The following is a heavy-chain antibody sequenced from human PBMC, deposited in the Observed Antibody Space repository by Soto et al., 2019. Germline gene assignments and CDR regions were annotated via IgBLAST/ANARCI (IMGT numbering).Heavy chain of an antibody. J-gene: IGHJ4*02. V-gene: IGHV1-46*02. CDR2: INLRGGTT. CDR3: ARGPDDSDVPRWDH. D-gene: IGHD4-17*01. Sequence: QVQLVQSGPEVRKPGASVRLSCATSGYNFNQYYIHWVRQAPGQGLEWMGIINLRGGTTEYAHKFRGRVTVTGDTSTRTAYMELSSLRSEETAVYFCARGPDDSDVPRWDHWGQGTLITVSS. CDR1: GYNFNQYY.